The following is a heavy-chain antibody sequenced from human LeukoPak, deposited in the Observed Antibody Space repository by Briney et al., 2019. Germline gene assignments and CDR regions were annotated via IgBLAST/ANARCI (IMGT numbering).Heavy chain of an antibody. V-gene: IGHV3-23*01. J-gene: IGHJ4*02. CDR2: ISGGGGST. CDR1: GFSFSTYA. Sequence: GGSLRLSCAASGFSFSTYAMSWVRQAPGEGLEWISTISGGGGSTYYADSVKGRFTISRDNSKNTLFLQMNSLRAEDTAVYYCAANGESTDWHWNYWGQGTLVTVSS. CDR3: AANGESTDWHWNY. D-gene: IGHD3-9*01.